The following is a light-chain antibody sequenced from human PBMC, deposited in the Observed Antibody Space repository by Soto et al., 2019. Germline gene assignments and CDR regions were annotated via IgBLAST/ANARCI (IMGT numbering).Light chain of an antibody. CDR3: QQYGTSPSWT. Sequence: ETVLTQSPGTLSLSPGERATLSCRASQSVSSNTLAWYQQKPGQAPKLLMYGASTRATGIPDRFSGSGYGTDFTLTVSRLEPDDFAVYYCQQYGTSPSWTFGQGTKVEIK. V-gene: IGKV3-20*01. J-gene: IGKJ1*01. CDR2: GAS. CDR1: QSVSSNT.